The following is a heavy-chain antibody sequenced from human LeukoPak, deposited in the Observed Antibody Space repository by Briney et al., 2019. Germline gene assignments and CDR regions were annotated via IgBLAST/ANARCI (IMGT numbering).Heavy chain of an antibody. V-gene: IGHV3-30*07. D-gene: IGHD3-9*01. J-gene: IGHJ4*02. CDR1: GFIFSNYA. Sequence: PGGSPRLSCAASGFIFSNYAMHWVRQAPGKGLEWVALISSDGSKTYHADSVKGRFSISRDNSKNTLYLQLNSLRAEDTAVYYCAKDTSLRLRYFDWLYLPFDYWGQGTLVTVSS. CDR3: AKDTSLRLRYFDWLYLPFDY. CDR2: ISSDGSKT.